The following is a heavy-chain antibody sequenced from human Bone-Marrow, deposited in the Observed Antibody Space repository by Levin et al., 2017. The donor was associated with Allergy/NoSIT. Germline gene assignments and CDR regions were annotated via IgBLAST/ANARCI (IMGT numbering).Heavy chain of an antibody. CDR3: ATQVIAAAGTVSGDAEYFQH. D-gene: IGHD6-13*01. J-gene: IGHJ1*01. Sequence: PGGSLRLSCAASGFTFSSYSMNWVRQAPGKGLEWVSSISSSSSYIYYADSVKGRFTISRDNAKNSLYLQMNSLRAEDTAVYYCATQVIAAAGTVSGDAEYFQHWGQGTLVTVSS. CDR1: GFTFSSYS. V-gene: IGHV3-21*01. CDR2: ISSSSSYI.